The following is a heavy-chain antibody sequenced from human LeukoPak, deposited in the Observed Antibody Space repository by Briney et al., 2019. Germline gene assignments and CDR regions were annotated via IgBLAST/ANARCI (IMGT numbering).Heavy chain of an antibody. CDR1: GGTFSRYA. J-gene: IGHJ3*02. D-gene: IGHD1-1*01. Sequence: ASVKVSCKASGGTFSRYAINWVRQAPGQGLEWMGRIIPIFGTPNYAQKFQGRVTITTDESTNTAYMELSSLRSEDTAVYYCARDRGWNDVFYAFDIWSQGTMVTVSS. CDR3: ARDRGWNDVFYAFDI. CDR2: IIPIFGTP. V-gene: IGHV1-69*05.